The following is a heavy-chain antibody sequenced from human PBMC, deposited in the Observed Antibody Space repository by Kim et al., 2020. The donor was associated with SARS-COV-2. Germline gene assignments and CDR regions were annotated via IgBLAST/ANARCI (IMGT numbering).Heavy chain of an antibody. V-gene: IGHV3-49*03. D-gene: IGHD6-19*01. J-gene: IGHJ4*02. Sequence: GGSLRLSCTASGFTFGDYAMSWFRQAPGKGLEWVGFIRSKAYGGTTEYAASVKGRFTISRDDSKSIAYLQMNSLKTEDTAVYYCTRSEGWGSGWYGDYWGQGTLVTVSS. CDR1: GFTFGDYA. CDR2: IRSKAYGGTT. CDR3: TRSEGWGSGWYGDY.